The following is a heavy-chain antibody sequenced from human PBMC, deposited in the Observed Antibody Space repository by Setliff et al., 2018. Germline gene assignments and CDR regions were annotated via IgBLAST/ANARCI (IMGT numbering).Heavy chain of an antibody. CDR3: ARSFSPAAGTGRFYYYYGMDV. J-gene: IGHJ6*02. V-gene: IGHV1-2*04. D-gene: IGHD6-13*01. CDR1: GYTFTGYY. CDR2: INPNSGGT. Sequence: AASVKVSCKASGYTFTGYYMHWVRQAPGQGLEWMGWINPNSGGTNYAQKFQGWVTMTRDTSISTAYMELSRLRSDDTAVYYCARSFSPAAGTGRFYYYYGMDVWGQGTTVTVSS.